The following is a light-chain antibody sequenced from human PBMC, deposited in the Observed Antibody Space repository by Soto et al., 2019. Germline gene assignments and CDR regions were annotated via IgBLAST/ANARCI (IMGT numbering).Light chain of an antibody. CDR2: LAS. CDR1: QSLLHPNGNTF. Sequence: DVVLTQSPVPLAVTPGEPASISCRSSQSLLHPNGNTFLHWYLQKPGQSPQLLIYLASKRASGVPDRFSGSGSGTDFTLKISSLEAEDAGIYYCMQSLQSPPTFGGGTKVDMK. V-gene: IGKV2-28*01. CDR3: MQSLQSPPT. J-gene: IGKJ4*01.